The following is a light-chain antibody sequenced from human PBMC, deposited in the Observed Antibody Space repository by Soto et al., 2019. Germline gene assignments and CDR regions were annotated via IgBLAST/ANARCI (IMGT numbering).Light chain of an antibody. CDR3: QQYGSSPPT. CDR2: GAS. CDR1: QSVSSNY. Sequence: EIVLTQSPGTLSLSPGERATLSCRASQSVSSNYLAWYRRKPGQAPRLLIYGASSRATGIPDRFSGSGSGTDFTLTITRLEPEDFAVYYCQQYGSSPPTFGPVTRVDIK. V-gene: IGKV3-20*01. J-gene: IGKJ1*01.